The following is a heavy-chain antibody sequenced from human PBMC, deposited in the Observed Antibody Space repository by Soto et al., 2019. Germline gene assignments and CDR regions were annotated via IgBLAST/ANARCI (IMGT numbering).Heavy chain of an antibody. D-gene: IGHD3-3*01. Sequence: PGGSLRLSCAASAFTFSSYALSWVRQAPGKGLEWVSSISGSDGTTYHAHSLKGRFTVYRVNSNDTLYLQMNSLRAEDTAVYYCARAPRTYDFPYYFDYWGQGTLVTVSS. CDR2: ISGSDGTT. CDR3: ARAPRTYDFPYYFDY. CDR1: AFTFSSYA. J-gene: IGHJ4*02. V-gene: IGHV3-23*01.